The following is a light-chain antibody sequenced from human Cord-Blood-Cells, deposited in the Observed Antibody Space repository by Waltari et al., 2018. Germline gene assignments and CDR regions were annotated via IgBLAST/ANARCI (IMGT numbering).Light chain of an antibody. Sequence: DIQMNQSPSSLSASVGDRVTISCRASQSISSYLNWYQQKPGKTPKLLIYAASRLQSGVPSRFSGTGSGTDCTLTISRLQPEDFATYYCQQSDSTLYSFGQWTTLAIK. J-gene: IGKJ2*03. CDR2: AAS. V-gene: IGKV1-39*01. CDR3: QQSDSTLYS. CDR1: QSISSY.